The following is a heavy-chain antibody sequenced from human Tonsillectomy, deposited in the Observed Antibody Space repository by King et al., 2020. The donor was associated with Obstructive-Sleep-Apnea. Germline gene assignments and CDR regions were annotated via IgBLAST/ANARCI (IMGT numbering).Heavy chain of an antibody. V-gene: IGHV2-26*01. CDR1: GFSYSNARKG. J-gene: IGHJ4*02. CDR2: LFLNYEK. Sequence: VTFKESGPVLVKTTETLTLTCTFSGFSYSNARKGVRWIRQPPGKSLDRPSPLFLNYEKPYITSLKTRLTISKDTSKSQVVLTMTNLDPVDTATYYCARIHDYYDSSGYPLEAYYFDYWGQGTLVTVSS. D-gene: IGHD3-22*01. CDR3: ARIHDYYDSSGYPLEAYYFDY.